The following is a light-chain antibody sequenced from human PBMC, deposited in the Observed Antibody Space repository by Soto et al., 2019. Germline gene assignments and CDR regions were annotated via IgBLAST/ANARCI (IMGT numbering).Light chain of an antibody. CDR2: GAS. CDR1: QSISGE. Sequence: EIVMTQSPATLSVSPGERATLSCRANQSISGELAWYQQKPGQPPRLLIYGASTRATGVPARFTGSGSGSEFTLTISGLQSEDFAVYYCQQGHNWPLTFGQGTRLE. V-gene: IGKV3-15*01. CDR3: QQGHNWPLT. J-gene: IGKJ2*01.